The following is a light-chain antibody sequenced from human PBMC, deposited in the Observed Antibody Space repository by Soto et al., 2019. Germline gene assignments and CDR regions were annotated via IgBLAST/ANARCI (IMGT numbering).Light chain of an antibody. V-gene: IGKV1-39*01. Sequence: DIQMTQFPSSLSASVGDRVTITCRSSQNIRSYLNWYQQKPGQAPKPLIYAASSLQSGVPSRFTGSGSGTDFTLTISCLQPEDFATYYCQHSYSAPFTFGPGTKVDIK. CDR3: QHSYSAPFT. CDR1: QNIRSY. J-gene: IGKJ3*01. CDR2: AAS.